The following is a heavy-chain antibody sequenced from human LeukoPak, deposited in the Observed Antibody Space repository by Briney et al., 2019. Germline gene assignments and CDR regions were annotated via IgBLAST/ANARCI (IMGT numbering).Heavy chain of an antibody. Sequence: SETLSLTCTVSGGSISSYYWSWIRQPPGKGLEWIGYIYYSGSTNYNPSLKSRVTISVDTSKNQFSLKLSSVTAADTAVYYCARLLGARAPTGWFDPWGQGTLVTVSS. CDR2: IYYSGST. V-gene: IGHV4-59*08. J-gene: IGHJ5*02. CDR1: GGSISSYY. CDR3: ARLLGARAPTGWFDP. D-gene: IGHD1-26*01.